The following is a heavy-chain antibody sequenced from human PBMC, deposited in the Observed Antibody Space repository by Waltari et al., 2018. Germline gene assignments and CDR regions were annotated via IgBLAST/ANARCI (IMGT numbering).Heavy chain of an antibody. J-gene: IGHJ4*02. CDR2: ISNNAAST. Sequence: EVQLVESGAGLVQPGGSLRLSCAASGFTFSSYPMSWVRQAPGKGLEWVSVISNNAASTYYADSVKGRFTISRDNSKDTLYLQMNSLRAEDTALYYCAKGGGISAAVDYWGQGTLVTVSS. D-gene: IGHD3-16*02. V-gene: IGHV3-23*04. CDR1: GFTFSSYP. CDR3: AKGGGISAAVDY.